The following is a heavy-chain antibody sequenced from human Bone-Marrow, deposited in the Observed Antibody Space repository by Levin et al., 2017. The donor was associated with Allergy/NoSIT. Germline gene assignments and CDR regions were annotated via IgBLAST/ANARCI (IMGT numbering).Heavy chain of an antibody. CDR2: IDPGDSST. V-gene: IGHV5-10-1*01. CDR1: GNNFTSYW. J-gene: IGHJ6*02. D-gene: IGHD3-10*01. CDR3: AREVYYGSGSSESDYYFYGLDV. Sequence: GASVKVSCQDSGNNFTSYWLTWVRQMPGRGLEWMGRIDPGDSSTNYSPSFQGHVTISADKSISAAFLQWSSLKASDTAMYYCAREVYYGSGSSESDYYFYGLDVWGQGTTVTVSS.